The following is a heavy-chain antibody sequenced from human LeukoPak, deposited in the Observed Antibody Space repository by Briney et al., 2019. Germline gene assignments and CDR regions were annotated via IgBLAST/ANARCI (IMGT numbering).Heavy chain of an antibody. J-gene: IGHJ4*02. Sequence: HPGGSLRLFCAASGFTFSSYGMSGVRQAPGKGLEWVSAISGSGGSTYYADSVKGRFTISRDIHKNTLYLQMNRLRAEDTAVYYCAKEYILTGYQTPYFDYWGQGTLVTVSS. CDR3: AKEYILTGYQTPYFDY. CDR1: GFTFSSYG. D-gene: IGHD3-9*01. V-gene: IGHV3-23*01. CDR2: ISGSGGST.